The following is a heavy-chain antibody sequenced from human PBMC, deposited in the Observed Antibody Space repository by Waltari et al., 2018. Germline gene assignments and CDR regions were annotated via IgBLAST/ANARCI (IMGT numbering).Heavy chain of an antibody. CDR3: ARGLGAIY. CDR1: GGSITTITYF. Sequence: QLQMEESGPGLVRPSATLSLTCAVSGGSITTITYFWGWIRQPPGKGLEWIGSFSYNGNTYYNPSLKRRVAISGDTSKNQISLLLSSVTAADTAVYYCARGLGAIYWGHGTLVTVSS. CDR2: FSYNGNT. V-gene: IGHV4-39*07. J-gene: IGHJ4*01. D-gene: IGHD3-16*01.